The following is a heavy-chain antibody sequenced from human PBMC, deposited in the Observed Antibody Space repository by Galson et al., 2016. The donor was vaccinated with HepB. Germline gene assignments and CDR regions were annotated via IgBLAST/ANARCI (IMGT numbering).Heavy chain of an antibody. Sequence: SLRLSCAASGFTFSSYGMHWVRQAPGKGLEWVAVMWYDGSNTYYADSVKGRFTISRDNSKNTLYLQMNSLRAEDTAVYYCARESSYGDYVLVYWGQGTLVTVSS. D-gene: IGHD4-17*01. J-gene: IGHJ4*02. CDR2: MWYDGSNT. V-gene: IGHV3-33*01. CDR1: GFTFSSYG. CDR3: ARESSYGDYVLVY.